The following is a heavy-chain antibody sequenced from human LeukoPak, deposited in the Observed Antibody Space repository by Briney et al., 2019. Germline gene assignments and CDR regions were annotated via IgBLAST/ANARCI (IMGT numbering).Heavy chain of an antibody. V-gene: IGHV4-59*01. J-gene: IGHJ6*02. CDR2: IYYSGST. CDR1: GGSISNYY. CDR3: AREDIVVVPAAISLGYYYYGMDV. Sequence: PSETLSLTCTVSGGSISNYYWSWIRQPPVKGLEWIGYIYYSGSTNYNPSLKSRVTISVDTSKNQFSLKLSSVTAADTAVYYCAREDIVVVPAAISLGYYYYGMDVWGQGTTVTVSS. D-gene: IGHD2-2*02.